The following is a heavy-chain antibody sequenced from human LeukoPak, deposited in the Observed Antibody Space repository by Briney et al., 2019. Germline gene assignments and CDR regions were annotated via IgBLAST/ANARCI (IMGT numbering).Heavy chain of an antibody. V-gene: IGHV1-69*06. J-gene: IGHJ4*02. D-gene: IGHD1-26*01. Sequence: GASVKVSCKASGGTFSSYAISWVRQAPGQGLEWMGGIIPIFGTANYAQKFQGRVTITADKSTSTAYMELSSLRSEHTAVYYCASGSTLELGSFDYWGQGTLVTVSS. CDR1: GGTFSSYA. CDR2: IIPIFGTA. CDR3: ASGSTLELGSFDY.